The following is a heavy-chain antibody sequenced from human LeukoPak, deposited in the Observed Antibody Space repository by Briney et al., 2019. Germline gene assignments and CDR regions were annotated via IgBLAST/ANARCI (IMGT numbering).Heavy chain of an antibody. D-gene: IGHD2-2*01. Sequence: GASVKVSCKASGYTFTGYFVHWVRQAPGQGLQWMGWINPNTGGTNYAQKFQGRVTMTRDTSISTAYMELSRLRSDDTAVYYCATSGGAYQGYPDYWGQGTLVTVSS. CDR1: GYTFTGYF. CDR2: INPNTGGT. CDR3: ATSGGAYQGYPDY. J-gene: IGHJ4*02. V-gene: IGHV1-2*02.